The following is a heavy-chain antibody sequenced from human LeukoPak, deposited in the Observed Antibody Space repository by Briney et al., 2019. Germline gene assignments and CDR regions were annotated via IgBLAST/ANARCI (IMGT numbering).Heavy chain of an antibody. CDR1: GFTFNTYT. J-gene: IGHJ3*02. CDR2: ISSSSSYI. Sequence: PGGSLRLSCAASGFTFNTYTMNWVRQAPGKGLEWVSSISSSSSYIYYADSVKGRFTISRDNAKNSLYLQMNSLRAEDTAVYYCASFPRSADAFDIWGQGTMVTVSS. CDR3: ASFPRSADAFDI. V-gene: IGHV3-21*01.